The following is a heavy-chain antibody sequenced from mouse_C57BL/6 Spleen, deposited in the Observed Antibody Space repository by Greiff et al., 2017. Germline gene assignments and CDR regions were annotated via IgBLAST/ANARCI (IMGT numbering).Heavy chain of an antibody. CDR3: AREGYYSNSGFAY. CDR2: IYPGDGDT. J-gene: IGHJ3*01. V-gene: IGHV1-82*01. D-gene: IGHD2-5*01. CDR1: GYAFSSSW. Sequence: QVQLQQSGPELVKPGASVKISCKASGYAFSSSWMNWVKPRPGKGLEWIGRIYPGDGDTNYNGKFKGKATLTADKSSSTAYMQLSSLTSEDSAVYFCAREGYYSNSGFAYWGQGTLVTVSA.